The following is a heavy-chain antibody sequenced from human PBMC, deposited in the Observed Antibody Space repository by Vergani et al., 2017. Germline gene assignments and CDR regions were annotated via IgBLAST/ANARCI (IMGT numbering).Heavy chain of an antibody. CDR2: LSGSGGST. CDR3: AKAKPRNSGYHYLSSYPAMDV. J-gene: IGHJ6*02. D-gene: IGHD5-12*01. Sequence: EVQLLESGGDLVQPGGSLRLSCAASGFTFNHYAMNWVRQAPGKGLAWVSGLSGSGGSTYYAGSVKGRFTISRDSAKNTLYLQLNSLSAGDPAVYYCAKAKPRNSGYHYLSSYPAMDVWGQGTPVTVSS. V-gene: IGHV3-23*01. CDR1: GFTFNHYA.